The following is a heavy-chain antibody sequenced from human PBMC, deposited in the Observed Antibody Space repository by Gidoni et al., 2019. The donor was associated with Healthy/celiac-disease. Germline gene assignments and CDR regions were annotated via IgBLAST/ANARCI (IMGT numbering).Heavy chain of an antibody. V-gene: IGHV4-39*07. Sequence: QLQLQESGPGLVKPSETLSLTCTVPGGSISSSSYYWGWIRQPPGKGLEWIGSIYYSGSTYYNPSLKSRVTISVDTSKNQFSLKLSSVTAADTAVYYCARDRYSGAWVGEDWFDPWGQGTLVTVSS. J-gene: IGHJ5*02. CDR1: GGSISSSSYY. CDR3: ARDRYSGAWVGEDWFDP. CDR2: IYYSGST. D-gene: IGHD3-9*01.